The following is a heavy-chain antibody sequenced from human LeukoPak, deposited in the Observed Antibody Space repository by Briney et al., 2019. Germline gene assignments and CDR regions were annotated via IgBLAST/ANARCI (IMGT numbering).Heavy chain of an antibody. D-gene: IGHD2-2*01. J-gene: IGHJ3*02. CDR2: IYHSGST. V-gene: IGHV4-38-2*01. Sequence: SETLSLTCAVSGYSISSGYYWGWIRQPPGKGLEWIGSIYHSGSTYYNPSLKSRVTISVDTSKNQFSLKLSSVTAADTAVYYCARTRVVPAAPPDAFEIWGQGTMVTVSS. CDR1: GYSISSGYY. CDR3: ARTRVVPAAPPDAFEI.